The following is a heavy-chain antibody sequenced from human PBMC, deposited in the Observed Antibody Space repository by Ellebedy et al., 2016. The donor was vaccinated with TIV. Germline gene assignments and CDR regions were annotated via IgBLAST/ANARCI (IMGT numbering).Heavy chain of an antibody. CDR2: IKQDGSEK. V-gene: IGHV3-7*03. CDR1: GFTFSSNW. J-gene: IGHJ4*02. Sequence: GESLKISCAASGFTFSSNWMSWVRQTPGKGLEWVAYIKQDGSEKYYVDSVKGRFTISRDNAKNSLYLQMNSLRAEDTAVYYCARGRSFNWGQGTLVTVPS. CDR3: ARGRSFN. D-gene: IGHD3-10*01.